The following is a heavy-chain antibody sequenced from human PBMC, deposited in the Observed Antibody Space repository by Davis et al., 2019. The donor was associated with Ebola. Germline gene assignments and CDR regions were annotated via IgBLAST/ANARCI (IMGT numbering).Heavy chain of an antibody. CDR2: IHHSGST. CDR1: VGSFRGYP. Sequence: TPSLSPAVYVGSFRGYPFSSIRPLPGPGLEWIGEIHHSGSTNYNPSLKSRVTISVDTSKNQFSLKLSSVTAADTAVYYCASTFGGVIVKGRFDYWGQGTLVTVSS. J-gene: IGHJ4*02. D-gene: IGHD3-16*02. CDR3: ASTFGGVIVKGRFDY. V-gene: IGHV4-34*01.